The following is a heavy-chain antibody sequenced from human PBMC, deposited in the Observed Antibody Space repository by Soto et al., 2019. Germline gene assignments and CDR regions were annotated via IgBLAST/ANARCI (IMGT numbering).Heavy chain of an antibody. J-gene: IGHJ4*02. Sequence: QVQLVESGGGVVQPGRSLRLSCAASGFTFSSYGMHWVRQAPGKGLEWVAVISYDGSNKYYADSVKGRFTISRDNSKNTLYLQMNSLRAEDTAVYYCAKGEWRAPTGYPDYWGQGTLVTVS. CDR1: GFTFSSYG. D-gene: IGHD3-9*01. CDR3: AKGEWRAPTGYPDY. V-gene: IGHV3-30*18. CDR2: ISYDGSNK.